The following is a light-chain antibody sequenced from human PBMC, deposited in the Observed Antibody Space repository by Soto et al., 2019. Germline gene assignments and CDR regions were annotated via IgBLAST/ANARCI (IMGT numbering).Light chain of an antibody. V-gene: IGKV1-5*03. CDR1: QSISSW. J-gene: IGKJ4*01. CDR3: QQSYSTPLT. Sequence: DIQMTQSPSTVSASVGDRVTITCRASQSISSWLAWYQQKSGKAPELLIYKASNLERGVPSRFSGSGSETEFTLTIGSLQPDDLATYYCQQSYSTPLTFGGGTKVEIK. CDR2: KAS.